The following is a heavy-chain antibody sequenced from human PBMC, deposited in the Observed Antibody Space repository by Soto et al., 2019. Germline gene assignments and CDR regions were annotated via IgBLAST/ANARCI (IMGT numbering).Heavy chain of an antibody. V-gene: IGHV4-61*01. J-gene: IGHJ6*02. CDR2: IYYSGST. CDR1: GGSVSSGSYY. CDR3: ARQPTGLYYYYGMDG. Sequence: PSETLSLTCTVSGGSVSSGSYYWSWIRQPPGKGLEWIGYIYYSGSTNYNPSLKSRVTISVDTSKNQFSLKLSSVTAADTAVYYCARQPTGLYYYYGMDGWGQGTTVTVSS.